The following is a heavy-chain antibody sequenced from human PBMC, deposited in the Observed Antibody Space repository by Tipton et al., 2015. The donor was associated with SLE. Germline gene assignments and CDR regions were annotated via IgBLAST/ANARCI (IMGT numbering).Heavy chain of an antibody. CDR3: ARDSPDY. CDR1: GFTFDDYA. Sequence: SLRLSCAASGFTFDDYAMHWVRQSPGKGLEWVSGITWNGVGYADSVKGRFTISRHNSKNTLYLQMNSLRAEDTAVYYCARDSPDYWGQGTLVTVSS. V-gene: IGHV3-9*01. CDR2: ITWNGV. J-gene: IGHJ4*02.